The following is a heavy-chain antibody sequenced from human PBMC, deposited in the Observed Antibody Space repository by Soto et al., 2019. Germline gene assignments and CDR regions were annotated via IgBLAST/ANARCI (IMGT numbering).Heavy chain of an antibody. CDR1: GFTFKNYA. CDR3: AKDGHYSGNYYYFDY. J-gene: IGHJ4*02. CDR2: ISGGADST. Sequence: PGGSLRLSCAASGFTFKNYAMFWVRQAPGKGLQWVSSISGGADSTYYADSVKGRFTISRDSSKSTLYLQMNNLTAEDTAVYYCAKDGHYSGNYYYFDYWGQGTMVTVYS. V-gene: IGHV3-23*01. D-gene: IGHD1-26*01.